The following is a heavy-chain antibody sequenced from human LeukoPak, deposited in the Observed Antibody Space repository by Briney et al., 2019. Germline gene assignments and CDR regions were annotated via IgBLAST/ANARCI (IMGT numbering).Heavy chain of an antibody. Sequence: SETLSLTCTVSGGSISSYYWSWIRQPPGKGLEWIGYIYYSGSTNYNPSLKTRVTISVDTSKNQFSLKLSSVTAADTAVYYCARLSGARIAAAGLFDYWGQGALVTVSS. D-gene: IGHD6-13*01. CDR3: ARLSGARIAAAGLFDY. V-gene: IGHV4-59*08. J-gene: IGHJ4*02. CDR1: GGSISSYY. CDR2: IYYSGST.